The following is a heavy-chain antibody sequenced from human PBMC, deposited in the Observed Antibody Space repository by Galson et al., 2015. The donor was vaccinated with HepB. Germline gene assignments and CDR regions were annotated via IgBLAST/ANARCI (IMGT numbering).Heavy chain of an antibody. CDR1: GFTFSSYS. J-gene: IGHJ5*02. CDR2: ISSSSSTI. D-gene: IGHD3-3*01. V-gene: IGHV3-48*01. Sequence: SLRLSCAASGFTFSSYSMNWVRQAPGKGLEWVSYISSSSSTIYYADSVKGRFTISRDNAKNSLYLQMNSLRAEDTAVYYCARDNPHYYDFWSGSNWFDPWGQGTLVTVSS. CDR3: ARDNPHYYDFWSGSNWFDP.